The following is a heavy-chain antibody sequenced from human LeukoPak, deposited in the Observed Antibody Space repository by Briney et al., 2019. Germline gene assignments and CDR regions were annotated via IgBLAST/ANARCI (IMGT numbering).Heavy chain of an antibody. V-gene: IGHV4-59*11. Sequence: PSETLSLTCTVSGGSIRSHYWSWIRQPPGKGLEWIGYIYYSGSTNYNPSLKSRVTISEDTSKNQFSLKLSSVTAADTAVYYCAGVVEVPAATGLWFDPWGQGTLVTVSS. CDR1: GGSIRSHY. CDR2: IYYSGST. CDR3: AGVVEVPAATGLWFDP. D-gene: IGHD2-2*01. J-gene: IGHJ5*02.